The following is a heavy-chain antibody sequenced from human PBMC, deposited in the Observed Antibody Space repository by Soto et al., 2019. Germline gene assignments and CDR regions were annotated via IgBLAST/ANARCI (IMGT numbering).Heavy chain of an antibody. D-gene: IGHD2-15*01. CDR3: ARDRIGRFYAIDV. Sequence: EVQLVESGGAMVHPGGSLRLSCVASGFKFDDYAIHWVRQVAGKGLEWVSAINWSGEMIAYADSLKGRSTISRDNATNYVSLQINSLRPEDADLYYWARDRIGRFYAIDVWGQGTTVTVS. CDR2: INWSGEMI. V-gene: IGHV3-9*01. J-gene: IGHJ6*02. CDR1: GFKFDDYA.